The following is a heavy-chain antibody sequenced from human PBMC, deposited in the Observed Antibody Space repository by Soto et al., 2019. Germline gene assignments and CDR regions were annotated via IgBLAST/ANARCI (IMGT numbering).Heavy chain of an antibody. CDR3: ARGGDQLQSNKRNYYYYGMDV. V-gene: IGHV3-30-3*01. D-gene: IGHD2-2*01. Sequence: VQLVESGGGVVQPGRSLRLSCAASGFTFSSYAMHWVRQAPGKGLEWVAVISYDGSNKYYADSVKGRFTISRDNSKNTLYLQMNSLRAEDTAVYYCARGGDQLQSNKRNYYYYGMDVWGQGTTVTVSS. J-gene: IGHJ6*02. CDR1: GFTFSSYA. CDR2: ISYDGSNK.